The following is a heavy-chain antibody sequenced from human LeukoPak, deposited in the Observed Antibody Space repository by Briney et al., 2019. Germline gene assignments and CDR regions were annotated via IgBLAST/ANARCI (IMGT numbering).Heavy chain of an antibody. D-gene: IGHD3-16*02. CDR3: ARSRRGGVIRTWAYYMDV. CDR2: IIPIFGTA. V-gene: IGHV1-69*06. J-gene: IGHJ6*03. CDR1: GGTFSSYA. Sequence: KVSCKASGGTFSSYAISWVRQAPGQGLEWMGGIIPIFGTANYAQKFQGRVTITADKSTSTAYMELSSLRSEDTAVYYCARSRRGGVIRTWAYYMDVWGKGTTVTVSS.